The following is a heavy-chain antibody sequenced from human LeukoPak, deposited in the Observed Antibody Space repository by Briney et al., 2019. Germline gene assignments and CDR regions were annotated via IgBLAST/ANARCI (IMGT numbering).Heavy chain of an antibody. CDR1: GGXISSSSHY. V-gene: IGHV4-39*01. D-gene: IGHD2-2*01. CDR2: IYYSGST. Sequence: SETLSLTCTVSGGXISSSSHYWGWIRQPPGKGPEWIGTIYYSGSTYYNPPLKSRVTISVDTSKNQFSLKLSSVTATDTAVYYCARHDCSSTSCYYYYGMDVWGQGTTVTVSS. J-gene: IGHJ6*02. CDR3: ARHDCSSTSCYYYYGMDV.